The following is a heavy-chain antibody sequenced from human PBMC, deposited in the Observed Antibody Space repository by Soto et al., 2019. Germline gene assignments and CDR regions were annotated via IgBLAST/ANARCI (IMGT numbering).Heavy chain of an antibody. CDR1: GYTFTSYD. CDR2: MNPNSGNT. Sequence: QVQLVQSGAEVKKPGASVKVSCKASGYTFTSYDINWVRQATGQGLEWMGWMNPNSGNTGYAQKFQGRGTRTRNTSISTAYMELSSLRSEDTAVYYCARGGRITIFGVVILGNWFDPWGQGTLVTVSS. D-gene: IGHD3-3*01. V-gene: IGHV1-8*01. J-gene: IGHJ5*02. CDR3: ARGGRITIFGVVILGNWFDP.